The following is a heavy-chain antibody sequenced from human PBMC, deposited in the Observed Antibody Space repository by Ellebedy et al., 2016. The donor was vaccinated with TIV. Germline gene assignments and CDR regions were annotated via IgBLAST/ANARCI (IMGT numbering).Heavy chain of an antibody. J-gene: IGHJ4*02. CDR3: AKDIGQQVVPASGCVY. D-gene: IGHD6-6*01. CDR2: INWNSDRI. CDR1: GFTFDDYA. Sequence: GGSLRLXXAASGFTFDDYAMHWVRQASGKGLEWVSGINWNSDRIYYADSVKGRFTISRDNAKNSLYLQMDSLRAEDTALYYCAKDIGQQVVPASGCVYWGQGTLVTVSS. V-gene: IGHV3-9*01.